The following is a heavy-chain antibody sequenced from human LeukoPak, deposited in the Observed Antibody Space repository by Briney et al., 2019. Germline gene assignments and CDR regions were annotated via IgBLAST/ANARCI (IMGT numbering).Heavy chain of an antibody. CDR2: ISYSGST. J-gene: IGHJ4*02. CDR1: GGSISTSGYY. V-gene: IGHV4-39*01. Sequence: SETLSLTCTVSGGSISTSGYYWGCIRQPPGKGLEWIGSISYSGSTYYNPSLKSRVTVSRDTSKNQFSLKLSSVTAADTAVYYCARPATVDYWGQGILVTVSS. CDR3: ARPATVDY.